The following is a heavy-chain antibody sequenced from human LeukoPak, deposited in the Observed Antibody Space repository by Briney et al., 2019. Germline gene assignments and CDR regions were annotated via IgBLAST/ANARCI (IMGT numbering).Heavy chain of an antibody. CDR2: IIPIFGTT. CDR3: AKGPPRHYDWIDYYYYYYMDV. D-gene: IGHD3-3*01. CDR1: GGSFRSNA. J-gene: IGHJ6*03. Sequence: SVKVSCKASGGSFRSNAISWVRQAPGQGLDWMGGIIPIFGTTNYAQKFQGRVTITADESTSTAYMELSSLRSEDTAVYYCAKGPPRHYDWIDYYYYYYMDVWGKGTTVTISS. V-gene: IGHV1-69*13.